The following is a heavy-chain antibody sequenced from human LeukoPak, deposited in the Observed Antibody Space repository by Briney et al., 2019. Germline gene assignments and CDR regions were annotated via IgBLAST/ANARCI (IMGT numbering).Heavy chain of an antibody. D-gene: IGHD3-3*01. J-gene: IGHJ2*01. V-gene: IGHV1-8*01. CDR2: MNPNSGNT. CDR1: GYTFTSYD. Sequence: ASVKVSCKASGYTFTSYDINWVRQATGQGLEWMGWMNPNSGNTGYAQKFQGRVTMTRNTSISTAYMELSSLRSEDTAVYHCARYDFILISYFDLWGRGALVTVSS. CDR3: ARYDFILISYFDL.